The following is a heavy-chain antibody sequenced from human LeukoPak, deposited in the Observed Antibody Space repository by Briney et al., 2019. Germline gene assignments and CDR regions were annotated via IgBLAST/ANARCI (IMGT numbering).Heavy chain of an antibody. CDR3: ARGGRGGGATAYYYYYGMDV. Sequence: PGGSLRLSCAASGFTFSSYAMSWVRQAPGKGLEWVSAISGSGGSTYYADSVKGRFTISRDNSKNTLYLQMNSLRAEDTAVYYCARGGRGGGATAYYYYYGMDVWGQGTTVTVSS. CDR2: ISGSGGST. J-gene: IGHJ6*02. CDR1: GFTFSSYA. V-gene: IGHV3-23*01. D-gene: IGHD3-16*01.